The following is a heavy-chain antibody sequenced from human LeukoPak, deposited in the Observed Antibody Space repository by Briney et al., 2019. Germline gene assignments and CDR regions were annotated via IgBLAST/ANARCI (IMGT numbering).Heavy chain of an antibody. Sequence: SETLSLTCTVSGGSISSYYWSWIRQPPGKGLEWIGYIYYSGSTNYNPSLKSRVTISVDTSKNQFSLKLSSVTAADTAVYYCAREDYGSGYGMDVWGQGTTVTVSS. CDR2: IYYSGST. D-gene: IGHD3-10*01. V-gene: IGHV4-59*01. J-gene: IGHJ6*02. CDR1: GGSISSYY. CDR3: AREDYGSGYGMDV.